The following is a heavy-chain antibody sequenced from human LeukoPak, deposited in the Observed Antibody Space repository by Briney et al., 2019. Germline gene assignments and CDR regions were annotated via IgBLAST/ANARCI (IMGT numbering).Heavy chain of an antibody. Sequence: ASAKASCKASGYSLTSLYMHWGPQASGQPPEWIGAIDPSGGTTRYAQKFRGRITMTRDTSTSTVHLELSSLRYDDTAVYYCARDRARVGTKYDAFDVWGQGTMVIVSS. CDR3: ARDRARVGTKYDAFDV. CDR1: GYSLTSLY. CDR2: IDPSGGTT. J-gene: IGHJ3*01. D-gene: IGHD2-2*01. V-gene: IGHV1-46*01.